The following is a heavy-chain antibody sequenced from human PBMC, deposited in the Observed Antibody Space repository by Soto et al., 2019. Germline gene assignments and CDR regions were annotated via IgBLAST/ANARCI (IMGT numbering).Heavy chain of an antibody. CDR3: ARGRGIVATINRSLLFDY. CDR1: GGSISSGGYY. D-gene: IGHD5-12*01. V-gene: IGHV4-31*11. J-gene: IGHJ4*02. CDR2: IYYSGST. Sequence: SETLSLTCAVSGGSISSGGYYWSWIRQHPGKGLEWIGYIYYSGSTYYNPSLKSRVTISVDTSKNHFSLKLSSVTAADTAVYYCARGRGIVATINRSLLFDYWGQGTLVTVSS.